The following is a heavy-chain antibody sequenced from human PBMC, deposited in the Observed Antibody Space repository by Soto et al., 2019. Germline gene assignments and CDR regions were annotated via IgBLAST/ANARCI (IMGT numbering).Heavy chain of an antibody. CDR2: ISYDGDNK. CDR3: ARGTTTSAFSAVAV. Sequence: QVQLVESGGGVVQPGRSLRLSCAASGFTFSYHALNWVRQAPGKGLEWVAVISYDGDNKYIAESVKGRFNISRENAKNTVSLQMNSLRAEDTAMYFCARGTTTSAFSAVAVWGQGTTVTVSS. J-gene: IGHJ6*02. V-gene: IGHV3-30-3*01. D-gene: IGHD1-1*01. CDR1: GFTFSYHA.